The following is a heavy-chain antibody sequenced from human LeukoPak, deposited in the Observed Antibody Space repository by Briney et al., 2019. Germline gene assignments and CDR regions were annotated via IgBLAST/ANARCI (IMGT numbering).Heavy chain of an antibody. J-gene: IGHJ4*02. D-gene: IGHD4-17*01. CDR2: LNPNSGGT. V-gene: IGHV1-2*02. CDR1: GYTFTGYY. CDR3: ARGYGDYLSRY. Sequence: GASVKVSCEASGYTFTGYYMHWVRQAPGQGLVWMGWLNPNSGGTNYAHKSPGKVTMTRATSISTAYMELRRLRSDDTAVYYCARGYGDYLSRYWGQGTLVTVSS.